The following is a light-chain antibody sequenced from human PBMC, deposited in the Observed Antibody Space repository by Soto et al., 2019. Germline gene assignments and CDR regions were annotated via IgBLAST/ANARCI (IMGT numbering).Light chain of an antibody. J-gene: IGKJ2*01. V-gene: IGKV1-5*03. Sequence: DIQMTQSPSTLSLSVGDRVTITCRASQSVSGWLAWYQQKPGKAPKLLIYQASSLESGVPSRFSGSGSGTQFTLTISSLQPDDSATYYCQQYNSYSYTFGQGTKVEI. CDR1: QSVSGW. CDR3: QQYNSYSYT. CDR2: QAS.